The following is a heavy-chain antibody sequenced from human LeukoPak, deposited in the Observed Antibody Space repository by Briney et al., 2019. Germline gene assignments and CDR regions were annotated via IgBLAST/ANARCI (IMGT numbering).Heavy chain of an antibody. CDR2: IRTKTDGGTT. J-gene: IGHJ4*02. CDR3: TTGGPRRH. D-gene: IGHD3-16*01. Sequence: GRSLRLSCAASGFTFDTDWMNWFRQAPGKGLKWVGLIRTKTDGGTTDNAAPVKGRFAISRDDSRNMLFLQMNSLKTEDTGVYYCTTGGPRRHWGQGTLVTVSS. V-gene: IGHV3-15*01. CDR1: GFTFDTDW.